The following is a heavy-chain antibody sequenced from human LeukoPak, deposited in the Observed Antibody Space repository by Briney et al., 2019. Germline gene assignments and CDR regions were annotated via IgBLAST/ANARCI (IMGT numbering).Heavy chain of an antibody. CDR1: GFTFGDYA. CDR3: TRDATVDAFDI. V-gene: IGHV3-49*04. CDR2: IRSKAYGGTT. Sequence: GGSLRLSCTASGFTFGDYAMSWVRQAPGKGLEWVGFIRSKAYGGTTEYAASVKGRFTISRDDSKGIAYLQMNSLKTEDTAVYYCTRDATVDAFDIWGQGTMVTVSS. J-gene: IGHJ3*02.